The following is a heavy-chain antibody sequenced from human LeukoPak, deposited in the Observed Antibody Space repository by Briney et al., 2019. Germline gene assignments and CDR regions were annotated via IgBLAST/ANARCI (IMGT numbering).Heavy chain of an antibody. CDR1: GFTFSSYG. J-gene: IGHJ4*02. CDR3: AKGKDDSSGWYFFY. V-gene: IGHV3-23*01. Sequence: GGSLRLSCAASGFTFSSYGMSWVRQAPGKGLEWVSAISGSGGSTYYADSVKGRFTISRDNSKNTLYLQMNSLRAEDTAVYYCAKGKDDSSGWYFFYWGQGTLVTVSS. CDR2: ISGSGGST. D-gene: IGHD6-19*01.